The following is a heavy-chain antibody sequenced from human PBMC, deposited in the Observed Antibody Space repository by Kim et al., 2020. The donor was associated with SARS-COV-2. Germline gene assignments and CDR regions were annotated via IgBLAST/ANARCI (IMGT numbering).Heavy chain of an antibody. CDR3: ARDGAVAGTPADY. V-gene: IGHV1-18*01. Sequence: AQKLQGRVTMTTDTSTSTAYMELRSLRSDDTAVYYCARDGAVAGTPADYWGQGTLVTVSS. D-gene: IGHD6-19*01. J-gene: IGHJ4*02.